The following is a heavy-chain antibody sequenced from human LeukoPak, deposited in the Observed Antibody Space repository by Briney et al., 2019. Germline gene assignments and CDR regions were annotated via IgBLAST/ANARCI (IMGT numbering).Heavy chain of an antibody. Sequence: ASVTVSCKASGYTFTSYGISWVRQAPGQGREWMGWISAYNGNTNYAQKLQGRVTMTTDTSTSTAYMELRSLRSDDTAVYYCARVSARYDILTAMSDYWGQGTLVTVSS. J-gene: IGHJ4*02. CDR2: ISAYNGNT. CDR3: ARVSARYDILTAMSDY. V-gene: IGHV1-18*01. D-gene: IGHD3-9*01. CDR1: GYTFTSYG.